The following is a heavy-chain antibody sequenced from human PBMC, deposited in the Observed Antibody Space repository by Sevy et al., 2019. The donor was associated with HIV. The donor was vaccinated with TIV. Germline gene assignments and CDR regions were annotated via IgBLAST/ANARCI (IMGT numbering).Heavy chain of an antibody. CDR1: GFTFSNAW. CDR2: IWYDESNK. Sequence: GGSLRLSCAASGFTFSNAWMSWVRQAPGKGLEWVAGIWYDESNKYYADSVKGRFTISRDNSKNTLYLQMNSLRAEDTAVYYCARDGEYCTNGVCSWGLFDYWGQGTLVTVSS. CDR3: ARDGEYCTNGVCSWGLFDY. V-gene: IGHV3-33*08. J-gene: IGHJ4*02. D-gene: IGHD2-8*01.